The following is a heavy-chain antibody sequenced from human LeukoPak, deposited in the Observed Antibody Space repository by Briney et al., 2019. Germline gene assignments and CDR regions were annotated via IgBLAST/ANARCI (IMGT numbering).Heavy chain of an antibody. Sequence: SETLSLTCAVYGGSFSGYYWSWIRQPPGKGLEWIGEINHSGSTNYNPSLKSRVTISVDTSKNQFSLKLSSVTAADTAVYYCARGLARGVTMIVVVQNYFDYWGQGTLVTVSS. V-gene: IGHV4-34*01. J-gene: IGHJ4*02. CDR2: INHSGST. CDR1: GGSFSGYY. CDR3: ARGLARGVTMIVVVQNYFDY. D-gene: IGHD3-22*01.